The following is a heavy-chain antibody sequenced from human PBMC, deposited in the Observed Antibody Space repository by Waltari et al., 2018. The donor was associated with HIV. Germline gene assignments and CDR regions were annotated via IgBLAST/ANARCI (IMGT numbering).Heavy chain of an antibody. CDR1: GYPLSDLS. Sequence: QLIQSTSALKRPGASVTISCQVSGYPLSDLSRQWVRPGRGQRLEWMGGFDPKNGKPVYSQRFWGRVSLAEDTSEDTAFLELNRLTSDDTAVYYCVTLYNESPLYSNFWGRGTLVTV. CDR2: FDPKNGKP. D-gene: IGHD2-15*01. CDR3: VTLYNESPLYSNF. V-gene: IGHV1-24*01. J-gene: IGHJ1*01.